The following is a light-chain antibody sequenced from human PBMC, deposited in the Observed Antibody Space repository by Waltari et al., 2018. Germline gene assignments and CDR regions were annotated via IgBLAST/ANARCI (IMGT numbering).Light chain of an antibody. CDR2: AVI. CDR3: CSYGGSGTYVM. J-gene: IGLJ3*02. Sequence: QSALTTPASVSGSPGRSITISCTGISSYVLRYNLASWYQQYPGQAPKLIIYAVIHRPSGVSNRFSGSKSGNTASLTISGLQAEDEADYYCCSYGGSGTYVMFGGGTKVTVL. V-gene: IGLV2-23*02. CDR1: SSYVLRYNL.